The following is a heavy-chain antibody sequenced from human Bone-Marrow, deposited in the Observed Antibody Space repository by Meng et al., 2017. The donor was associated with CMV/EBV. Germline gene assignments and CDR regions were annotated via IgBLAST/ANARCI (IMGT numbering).Heavy chain of an antibody. Sequence: GSLRLSCAVYGGSFSGYYWSWIRQPPGKGLEWIGEINHSGSTNYNPSLKSRVTISVDTSKNQFSLKLSSVTAADTAVYYCARVRWGYCTNGVCYTLDYWGQGTLVTVSS. V-gene: IGHV4-34*01. CDR3: ARVRWGYCTNGVCYTLDY. CDR2: INHSGST. D-gene: IGHD2-8*01. J-gene: IGHJ4*02. CDR1: GGSFSGYY.